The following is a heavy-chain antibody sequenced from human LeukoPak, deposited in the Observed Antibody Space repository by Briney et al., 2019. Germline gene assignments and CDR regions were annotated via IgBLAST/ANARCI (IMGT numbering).Heavy chain of an antibody. J-gene: IGHJ2*01. D-gene: IGHD4-17*01. V-gene: IGHV4-39*07. CDR2: IHTTGST. Sequence: SETLSLTCTVSGGSISSSSYYWGWIRQPPGKGLEWIGRIHTTGSTNYSPSLKSRVTISVDTSKNQFSLKLFSVTAADTAVYSCARASTVTYNHWFFDLWGRGTLVTVSS. CDR1: GGSISSSSYY. CDR3: ARASTVTYNHWFFDL.